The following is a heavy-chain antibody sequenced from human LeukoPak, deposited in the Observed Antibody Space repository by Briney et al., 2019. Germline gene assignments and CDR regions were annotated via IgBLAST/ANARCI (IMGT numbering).Heavy chain of an antibody. CDR3: AKRYYYGSGSYYGTYTTGPFDY. V-gene: IGHV3-23*01. J-gene: IGHJ4*02. D-gene: IGHD3-10*01. CDR2: ISGSGGST. Sequence: PGGSLRLSCAASGFTFSSYAMSWVRQAPGKGLEWVSAISGSGGSTYYADSVKGRFTISRDNSKNTLYLQMNSLRAEDTAVYYCAKRYYYGSGSYYGTYTTGPFDYWDQGTLVTVSS. CDR1: GFTFSSYA.